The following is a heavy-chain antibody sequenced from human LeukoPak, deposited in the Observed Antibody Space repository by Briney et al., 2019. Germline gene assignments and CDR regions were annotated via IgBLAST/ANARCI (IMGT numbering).Heavy chain of an antibody. Sequence: ASVKVSCKASGYIFTGYYMHWLRQAPGQGHEWMGWVNPNSSGTNCAEKSQGRVTMTRDTSISTASMGLRRLRSDDTAVESCVWGENYSDYWGQGALVAVSS. J-gene: IGHJ4*02. D-gene: IGHD3-10*01. V-gene: IGHV1-2*02. CDR2: VNPNSSGT. CDR1: GYIFTGYY. CDR3: VWGENYSDY.